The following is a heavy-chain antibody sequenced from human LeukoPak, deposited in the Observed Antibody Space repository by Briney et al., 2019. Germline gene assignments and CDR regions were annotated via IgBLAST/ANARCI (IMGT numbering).Heavy chain of an antibody. CDR3: AREDRYCSVGSCYS. V-gene: IGHV4-34*01. D-gene: IGHD2-15*01. J-gene: IGHJ4*02. Sequence: SETLSLTCAVFGGSFSGYYWSWIRQPPGKGLEWIGEINHSGSTNYNPSLKSRVIISVDTSKNQFSLELSSVTAADTAVYYCAREDRYCSVGSCYSWGQGTLVTVSS. CDR2: INHSGST. CDR1: GGSFSGYY.